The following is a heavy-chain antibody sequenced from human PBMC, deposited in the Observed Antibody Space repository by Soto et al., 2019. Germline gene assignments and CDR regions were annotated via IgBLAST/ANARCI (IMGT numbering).Heavy chain of an antibody. CDR3: ASGLRYFDWSYYYYYGMDV. V-gene: IGHV4-39*01. J-gene: IGHJ6*02. CDR1: GGSISSGSYY. Sequence: SETLSLTCTVSGGSISSGSYYWGWIRQPPGKGLEWIGSIYYSGSAHYNPSLKSRVNISVDTSKNQFSLKLCSVTAADTSVYFCASGLRYFDWSYYYYYGMDVWGQGTTVT. D-gene: IGHD3-9*01. CDR2: IYYSGSA.